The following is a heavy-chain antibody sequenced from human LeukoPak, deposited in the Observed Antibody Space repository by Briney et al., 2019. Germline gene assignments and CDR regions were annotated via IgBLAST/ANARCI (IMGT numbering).Heavy chain of an antibody. CDR1: GGSISSGSYY. J-gene: IGHJ3*02. D-gene: IGHD3/OR15-3a*01. CDR2: IYTSGST. CDR3: ARGMILAAQDNAFDI. Sequence: SQTLSLTCTVSGGSISSGSYYWSWIRQPAGKGLEWIGRIYTSGSTNYNPSLKSRVTMSVDTSKNQFSLKLSSVTAADTAVYYCARGMILAAQDNAFDIWGQGTMVTVSS. V-gene: IGHV4-61*02.